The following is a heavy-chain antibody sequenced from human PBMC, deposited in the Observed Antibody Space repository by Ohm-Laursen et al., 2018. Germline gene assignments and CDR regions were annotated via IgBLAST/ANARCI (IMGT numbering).Heavy chain of an antibody. CDR1: GFTFSSYS. CDR2: IGHSGGSS. D-gene: IGHD2-2*02. V-gene: IGHV3-23*01. Sequence: SLRLSCAASGFTFSSYSMSWVRQAPGKGLEWVSAIGHSGGSSDYADSVKGRFTISRDNSKNTLYLEMNSLRAEDTAVYYCTKCGSSCYREYFHHWGQGTLVTVYS. CDR3: TKCGSSCYREYFHH. J-gene: IGHJ1*01.